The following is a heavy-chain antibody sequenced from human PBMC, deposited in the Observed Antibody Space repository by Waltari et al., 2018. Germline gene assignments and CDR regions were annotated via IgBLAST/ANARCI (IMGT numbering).Heavy chain of an antibody. CDR3: ARETLLEQWSYYYGMDV. CDR2: IWNDGSHK. J-gene: IGHJ6*02. V-gene: IGHV3-33*01. D-gene: IGHD2-15*01. Sequence: QVQLVASGGGMVQPGRSLRLSCVAYGFTFSTYVMHCVRQAPGKGLEWVAVIWNDGSHKYYADSVMARFTISRDNSKNTLYLQMNSLRAEDTAVYYCARETLLEQWSYYYGMDVWGHGTTVTVSS. CDR1: GFTFSTYV.